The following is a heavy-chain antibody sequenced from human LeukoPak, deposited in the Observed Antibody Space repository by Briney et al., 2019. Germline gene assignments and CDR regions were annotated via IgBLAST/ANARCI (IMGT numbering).Heavy chain of an antibody. Sequence: TSRTLSLTCAISGDSVSSNSAAWNWIRQSPSRGLEWLGRTYYSSKWYNDYAVSVKSRITINPDTSKNQFSLQLNSVTPEDTALYYCARGAVAVRNAFDIWGQGTMVTVSS. CDR2: TYYSSKWYN. CDR3: ARGAVAVRNAFDI. D-gene: IGHD6-19*01. J-gene: IGHJ3*02. CDR1: GDSVSSNSAA. V-gene: IGHV6-1*01.